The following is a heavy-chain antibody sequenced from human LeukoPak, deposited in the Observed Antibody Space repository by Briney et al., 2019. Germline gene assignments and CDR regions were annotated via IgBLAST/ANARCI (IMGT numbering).Heavy chain of an antibody. CDR1: GYSFTNYW. J-gene: IGHJ4*02. V-gene: IGHV5-51*01. CDR3: TRRMTRGVITSPFDS. Sequence: GESLKISCKGSGYSFTNYWIGWVRQMPGKGLELMGLIYPGDSDTTYSPSFQGQVTISADKSITTAYLQWSSLKASDTAMYYCTRRMTRGVITSPFDSWGQGTLVSVSS. CDR2: IYPGDSDT. D-gene: IGHD3-10*01.